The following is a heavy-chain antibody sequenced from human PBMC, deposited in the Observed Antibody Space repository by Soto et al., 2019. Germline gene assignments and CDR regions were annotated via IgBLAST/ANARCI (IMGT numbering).Heavy chain of an antibody. CDR1: GFTFSDYY. J-gene: IGHJ4*02. D-gene: IGHD4-17*01. Sequence: GSLRLSCAASGFTFSDYYMSWIRQAPGEGLEWVSYISSSSGYTNYADSVKGRFTISRDNAKNSLYLQMNSLRAEDTAVYYCAKEYGRLDYWGQGTLVTVSS. CDR3: AKEYGRLDY. CDR2: ISSSSGYT. V-gene: IGHV3-11*06.